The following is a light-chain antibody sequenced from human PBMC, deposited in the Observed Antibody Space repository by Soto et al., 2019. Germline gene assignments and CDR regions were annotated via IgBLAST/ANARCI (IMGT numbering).Light chain of an antibody. CDR1: QDISNY. J-gene: IGKJ5*01. CDR3: QKYNSALT. V-gene: IGKV1-27*01. Sequence: DIQMPQSPSSLSASVGDRITITCRASQDISNYLAWYQQKPGKVPKLLIYSASTLQSGVPSRFSGSGSGTDFTLTISSLQPEDVATYFCQKYNSALTVGQGTRLEIK. CDR2: SAS.